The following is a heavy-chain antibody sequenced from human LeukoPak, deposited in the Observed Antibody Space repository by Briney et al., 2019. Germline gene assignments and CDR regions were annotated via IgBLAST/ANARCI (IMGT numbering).Heavy chain of an antibody. V-gene: IGHV4-34*01. J-gene: IGHJ4*02. CDR3: ASRPYCSGGSCYFYYFDY. CDR1: GVYFSGYY. CDR2: INHSGST. D-gene: IGHD2-15*01. Sequence: PSETLSLTCAVYGVYFSGYYWSWIRQPPGKGLEWIGEINHSGSTNYNPSLKSRVTISVDTSKNQFSLKLSSVTAADTAVYYCASRPYCSGGSCYFYYFDYWGQGTLVTVSS.